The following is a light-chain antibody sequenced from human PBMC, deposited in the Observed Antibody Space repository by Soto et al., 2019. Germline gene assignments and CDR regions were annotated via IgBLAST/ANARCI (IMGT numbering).Light chain of an antibody. J-gene: IGLJ1*01. V-gene: IGLV2-8*01. CDR1: YTDVGGYNY. Sequence: QSVLTQPASVSGSPGQSITISCTGTYTDVGGYNYVSWFQQHPGKAPKLIIHEVNQRPSGVPDRFSGSKSGNTASLTVSGLQAEDEGTYYCSSYGGYNNVVFGTGTKVTVL. CDR3: SSYGGYNNVV. CDR2: EVN.